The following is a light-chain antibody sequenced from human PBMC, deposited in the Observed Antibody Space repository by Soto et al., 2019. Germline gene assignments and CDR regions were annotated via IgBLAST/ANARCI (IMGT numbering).Light chain of an antibody. Sequence: EIVMMQSPATLSVSPGEGATLSCRASQYISSNLGWYQQKPGQAPRLVMYDASTRAAGIPARFSGSGSGTEFTLTISSLQSEDFAVYYCQHYNNWPRTFGQGTNVEIK. CDR1: QYISSN. CDR2: DAS. V-gene: IGKV3-15*01. J-gene: IGKJ1*01. CDR3: QHYNNWPRT.